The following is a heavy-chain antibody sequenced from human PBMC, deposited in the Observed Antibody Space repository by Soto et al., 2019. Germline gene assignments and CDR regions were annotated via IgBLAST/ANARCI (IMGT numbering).Heavy chain of an antibody. Sequence: NPSETLSLTCAVYGGSLSGYYWSWIRQPPGKALEWIGEFNHSGDTNYNPSLKSRVTISADTSKNQVFLNLSSVTAADTAMYYCARHHVRGRTIAGAAEFWGQGTLVTVSS. CDR2: FNHSGDT. CDR1: GGSLSGYY. J-gene: IGHJ4*02. D-gene: IGHD1-26*01. V-gene: IGHV4-34*01. CDR3: ARHHVRGRTIAGAAEF.